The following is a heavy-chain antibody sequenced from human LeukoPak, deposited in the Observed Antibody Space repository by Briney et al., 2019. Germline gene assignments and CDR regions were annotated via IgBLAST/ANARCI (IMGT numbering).Heavy chain of an antibody. CDR2: ITPSGGST. Sequence: ASVKVSCKASGYTFTTYYMHWVRQAPGQGLEWMGIITPSGGSTSYAQKFQGRVTMTRDMSTSTDYMELSSLRSEDTAVYYCARDNSVGDTAWWFDPWGQGTLVTVSS. CDR3: ARDNSVGDTAWWFDP. CDR1: GYTFTTYY. V-gene: IGHV1-46*01. D-gene: IGHD1-26*01. J-gene: IGHJ5*02.